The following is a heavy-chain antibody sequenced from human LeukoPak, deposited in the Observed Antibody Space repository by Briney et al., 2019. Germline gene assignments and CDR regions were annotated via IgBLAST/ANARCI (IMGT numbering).Heavy chain of an antibody. CDR3: AKSPYIASHIDFDY. Sequence: GGSLRPSCAASGFTFSSYAMSWVRQAPGKGLEWVSTVSGSGDSTWYADSVKGRSTISRDNSKSTLYLQMNSLRAEDTAVYYCAKSPYIASHIDFDYWGQGTLVTVSS. J-gene: IGHJ4*02. CDR2: VSGSGDST. CDR1: GFTFSSYA. D-gene: IGHD3-16*01. V-gene: IGHV3-23*01.